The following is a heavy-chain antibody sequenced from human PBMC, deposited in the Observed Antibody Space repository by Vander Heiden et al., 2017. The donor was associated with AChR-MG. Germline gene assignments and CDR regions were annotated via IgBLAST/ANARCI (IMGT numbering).Heavy chain of an antibody. CDR3: ARLQGVMVYAPLSY. J-gene: IGHJ4*02. Sequence: EVQLVQSGAEVKQTGESLKISCKGSGYSLASYWRGWVGQVPGKGLEWMGIIYPGDSDTRYSPSFQGQVTISADKSISTAYLQWSSLKASDTAMYYCARLQGVMVYAPLSYWGQGTLVTVSS. CDR2: IYPGDSDT. V-gene: IGHV5-51*01. D-gene: IGHD2-8*01. CDR1: GYSLASYW.